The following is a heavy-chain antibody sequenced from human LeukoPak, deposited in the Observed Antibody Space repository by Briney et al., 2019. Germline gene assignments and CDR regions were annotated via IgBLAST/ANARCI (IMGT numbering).Heavy chain of an antibody. CDR3: ASRYCSGGNCFSRDYYYYYMDV. J-gene: IGHJ6*03. CDR2: IIPIVGTG. Sequence: SSVKVSCKASGGTFRNYGFTWVRQAPGQGLEWMGGIIPIVGTGKYAQKFQGRVTIIADEFTSAAYMELSSLRSEDTAVYYCASRYCSGGNCFSRDYYYYYMDVWGKGTTVTVSS. V-gene: IGHV1-69*01. D-gene: IGHD2-15*01. CDR1: GGTFRNYG.